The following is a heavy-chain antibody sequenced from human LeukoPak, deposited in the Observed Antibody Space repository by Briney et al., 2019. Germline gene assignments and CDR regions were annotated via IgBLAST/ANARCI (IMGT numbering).Heavy chain of an antibody. CDR1: GYTFTSYG. CDR2: ISAYNGNT. J-gene: IGHJ5*02. D-gene: IGHD4-17*01. Sequence: ASVKVSCKASGYTFTSYGISWVRQAPGQGLEWMGWISAYNGNTNYAQKLQGRVTMTTDTSTSTAYMELRSLRSDDTAVYYCARVFSDYGDSDWFDPWGQGTLVTVSS. CDR3: ARVFSDYGDSDWFDP. V-gene: IGHV1-18*04.